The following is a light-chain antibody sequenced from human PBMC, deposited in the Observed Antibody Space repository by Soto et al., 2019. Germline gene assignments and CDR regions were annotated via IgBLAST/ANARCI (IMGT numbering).Light chain of an antibody. CDR1: SSDIGGYNF. CDR2: EVS. CDR3: SSYTSSNTLDV. J-gene: IGLJ1*01. V-gene: IGLV2-14*01. Sequence: QSVLAQPASVPGSPGQSITISCTGTSSDIGGYNFVSWYQQHPGKAPKLMIYEVSNRPSGISNRFSGSKSGNTASLTISGLQAEDEADYYCSSYTSSNTLDVFGTGTKVTVL.